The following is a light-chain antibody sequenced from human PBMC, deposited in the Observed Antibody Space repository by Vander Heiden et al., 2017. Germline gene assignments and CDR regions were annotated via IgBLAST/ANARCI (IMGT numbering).Light chain of an antibody. CDR3: MQASHWPYT. CDR1: QSLVLSDGNTY. V-gene: IGKV2-30*02. Sequence: VVMTQSPLSLPVTLGQAASISCRSSQSLVLSDGNTYLNWFHQRPGQSPRRLIYKVSNQDSGVPDRFSASESGTDFTLNSSRVEAEDVGVYYCMQASHWPYTFGQGTKLEIK. CDR2: KVS. J-gene: IGKJ2*01.